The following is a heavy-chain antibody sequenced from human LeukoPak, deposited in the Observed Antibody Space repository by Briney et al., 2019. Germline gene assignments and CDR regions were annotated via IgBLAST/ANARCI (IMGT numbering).Heavy chain of an antibody. J-gene: IGHJ4*02. V-gene: IGHV3-7*01. Sequence: GGSLRLSCAASGFTFSSYWMSWVRQAPGKGLEWVANIKQDGSEKYYVDSVEGRFTISRDNAKNSLYLQMNSLRAEDTAVYYCAREGLMVRGVGGFDYWGQGTLVTVSS. D-gene: IGHD3-10*01. CDR2: IKQDGSEK. CDR1: GFTFSSYW. CDR3: AREGLMVRGVGGFDY.